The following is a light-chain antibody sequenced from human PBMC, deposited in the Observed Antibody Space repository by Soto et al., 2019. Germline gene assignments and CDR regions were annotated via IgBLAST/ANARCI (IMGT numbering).Light chain of an antibody. CDR2: DDS. CDR1: QSSSSW. Sequence: DIQMTQSPSTLAASVGDRVTITCRARQSSSSWLAWYPQKPGKAPKLLIYDDSRLESGVPSRFSGSGSGTEFTLTISSLQPDDFATYYCQQYNSYSVTFGQGTKVEIK. J-gene: IGKJ1*01. CDR3: QQYNSYSVT. V-gene: IGKV1-5*01.